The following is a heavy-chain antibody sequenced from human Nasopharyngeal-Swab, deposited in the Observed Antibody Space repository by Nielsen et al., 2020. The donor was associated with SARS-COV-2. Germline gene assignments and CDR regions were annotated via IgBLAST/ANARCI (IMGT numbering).Heavy chain of an antibody. CDR1: GYTFTSYY. J-gene: IGHJ6*02. CDR3: ANWRGPDADYYYYGMDV. Sequence: ASVKVSCKASGYTFTSYYMHWVRQAPGQGLEWIGIINPSGGSTSYAQKFQGRVTMTRDTSTSTVYMELSSLRSEDTAVYYCANWRGPDADYYYYGMDVWGQGTTVTVSS. CDR2: INPSGGST. V-gene: IGHV1-46*01. D-gene: IGHD3-3*01.